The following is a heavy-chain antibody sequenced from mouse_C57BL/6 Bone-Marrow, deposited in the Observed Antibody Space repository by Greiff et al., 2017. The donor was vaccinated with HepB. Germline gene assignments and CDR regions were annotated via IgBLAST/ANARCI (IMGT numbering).Heavy chain of an antibody. CDR3: ARKTTVVATDWYFDV. J-gene: IGHJ1*03. CDR1: GYTFTSYW. V-gene: IGHV1-55*01. Sequence: VQLQQPGAELVKPGASVKMSCKASGYTFTSYWITWVKRRPGQGLEWIGDIYPGSGSTNYNEKFKSKATLTVDTSSSTAYMQLSSLTSEDSAVYYCARKTTVVATDWYFDVWGTGTTVTVSS. D-gene: IGHD1-1*01. CDR2: IYPGSGST.